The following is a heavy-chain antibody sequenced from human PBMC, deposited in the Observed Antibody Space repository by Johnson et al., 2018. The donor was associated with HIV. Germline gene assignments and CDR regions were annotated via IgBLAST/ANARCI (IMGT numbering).Heavy chain of an antibody. D-gene: IGHD3-22*01. CDR2: ISSSGSII. V-gene: IGHV3-11*04. Sequence: QVQLVESGGGLVKPGGSLRLSCAASGFTFSDYYMSWIRQAPVQGLAWVSYISSSGSIIYSSDSVKGRFAISRDNVKNSLYLQMNSLRADDTAVYYCARDPVVAHAFDIGGQGTIVTVSS. CDR1: GFTFSDYY. J-gene: IGHJ3*02. CDR3: ARDPVVAHAFDI.